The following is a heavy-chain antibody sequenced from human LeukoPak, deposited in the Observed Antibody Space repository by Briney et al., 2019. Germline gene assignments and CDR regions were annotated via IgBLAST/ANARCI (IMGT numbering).Heavy chain of an antibody. D-gene: IGHD3-3*01. CDR3: ARAITIFGVVIIPGYFDY. CDR2: IIPIFGTA. J-gene: IGHJ4*02. V-gene: IGHV1-69*05. Sequence: ASVKVSCKASGGTFSSYAISWVRQAPGQGLEWMGGIIPIFGTANYAQKFQGRVTITTDEPTSTAYIELSSLRSEDTAVYYCARAITIFGVVIIPGYFDYWGQGTLVTVSS. CDR1: GGTFSSYA.